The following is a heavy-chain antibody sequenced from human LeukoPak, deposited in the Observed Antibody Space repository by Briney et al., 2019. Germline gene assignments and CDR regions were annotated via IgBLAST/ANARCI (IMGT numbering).Heavy chain of an antibody. CDR3: ARVGTTGATADN. CDR2: INPRGGST. Sequence: ASVKVSCKASGYIFTTYFMHWLRQAPGQGPECMGIINPRGGSTDYAQKFQDRITMTSDTSTSTVYMELKSLTSEDTAVYFCARVGTTGATADNWGQGTLVTVSS. V-gene: IGHV1-46*01. CDR1: GYIFTTYF. D-gene: IGHD4-11*01. J-gene: IGHJ4*02.